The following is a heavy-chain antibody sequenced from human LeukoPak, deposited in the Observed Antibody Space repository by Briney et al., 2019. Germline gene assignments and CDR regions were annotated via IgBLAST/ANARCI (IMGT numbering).Heavy chain of an antibody. D-gene: IGHD3-22*01. CDR3: ITERAYYYDGSGYYFHFDY. V-gene: IGHV1-8*03. CDR1: GYTFTIYD. J-gene: IGHJ4*02. Sequence: GASVKVSCKASGYTFTIYDINWVRQATGQGLEWMGWMNPNSGDTGYAQKFQGRVTITWNTSISTAYMELRSLSFEDTAVYYCITERAYYYDGSGYYFHFDYWGQGTLVTVSS. CDR2: MNPNSGDT.